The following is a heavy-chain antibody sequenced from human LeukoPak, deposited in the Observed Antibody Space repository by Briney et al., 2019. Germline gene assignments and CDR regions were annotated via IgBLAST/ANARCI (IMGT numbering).Heavy chain of an antibody. CDR3: ARDLGMADFDY. J-gene: IGHJ4*02. CDR2: IYYSGST. CDR1: GGSISRSSYY. V-gene: IGHV4-39*07. Sequence: SETLSLTCTVSGGSISRSSYYWGWIRQPPGKGLEYIGNIYYSGSTDYNPSLKSRVTISVDMSKDQFSLKLSSVTAADTAVYFCARDLGMADFDYWGQGTLVTVSS. D-gene: IGHD6-13*01.